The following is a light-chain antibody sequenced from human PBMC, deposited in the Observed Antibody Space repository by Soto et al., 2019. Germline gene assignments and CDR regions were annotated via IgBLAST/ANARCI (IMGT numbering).Light chain of an antibody. V-gene: IGKV3-20*01. J-gene: IGKJ1*01. Sequence: IGVKKSPVTLSVSPGERATLSCRASQSVSSNLAWYQQKPGQAPRLLISGASSRATGIPDRFSGSGSGTDFTLTISRLEPEDVAVYYCQHSYSPPVPFGQGTKL. CDR3: QHSYSPPVP. CDR1: QSVSSN. CDR2: GAS.